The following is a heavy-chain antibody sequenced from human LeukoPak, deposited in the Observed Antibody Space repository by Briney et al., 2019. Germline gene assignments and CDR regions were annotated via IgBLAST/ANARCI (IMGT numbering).Heavy chain of an antibody. Sequence: ASVKVSCKASGGTFSSYAISWVRQAPGQGLEWMGGIIPIFGTANYAQKFQGRVTIITDESKSTAYMELSSLRSEDTAVYYCARGDYGSGSNDAFYIWGKGQWLASVQ. CDR3: ARGDYGSGSNDAFYI. CDR1: GGTFSSYA. J-gene: IGHJ3*02. CDR2: IIPIFGTA. D-gene: IGHD3-10*01. V-gene: IGHV1-69*05.